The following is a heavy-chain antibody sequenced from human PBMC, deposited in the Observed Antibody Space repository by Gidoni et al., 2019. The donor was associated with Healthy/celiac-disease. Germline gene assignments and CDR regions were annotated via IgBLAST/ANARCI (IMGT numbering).Heavy chain of an antibody. CDR1: GYTFTGYA. J-gene: IGHJ4*02. V-gene: IGHV1-3*04. CDR3: ARSLTLFGVVEDY. CDR2: INTGNGHT. D-gene: IGHD3-3*01. Sequence: VQLVQSGAEVKKPGASVKVSCKASGYTFTGYAMNWVRQAPGQRLEWMGWINTGNGHTKYSQKFQGRVTITRDTSASTVYMELRSLRSEDTAVYYCARSLTLFGVVEDYWGQGTLVTVSS.